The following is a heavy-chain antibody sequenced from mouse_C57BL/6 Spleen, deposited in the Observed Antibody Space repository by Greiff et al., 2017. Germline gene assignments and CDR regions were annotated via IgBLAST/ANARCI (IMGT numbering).Heavy chain of an antibody. Sequence: QVQLQQPGAELVRPGSSVKLSCKASGYTFTSYWMDWVKQRPGQGLEWIGNIYPSDSETHYNQKFKDKATLTVDKSSSTAYMQLSSLTSEDSAVYYCARSSNNVGYAMDYWGQGTSVTVSS. J-gene: IGHJ4*01. CDR2: IYPSDSET. V-gene: IGHV1-61*01. CDR3: ARSSNNVGYAMDY. D-gene: IGHD2-5*01. CDR1: GYTFTSYW.